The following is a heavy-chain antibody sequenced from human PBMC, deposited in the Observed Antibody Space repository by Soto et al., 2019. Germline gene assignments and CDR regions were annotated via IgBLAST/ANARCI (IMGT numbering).Heavy chain of an antibody. J-gene: IGHJ4*02. CDR1: GYTFTSYD. CDR3: AREIRTTRD. CDR2: MNPNSGNT. Sequence: QVQLVQSGAEVKKPGASVKVSCKASGYTFTSYDINWVRQAPGQGREWMGWMNPNSGNTGYAQKFQGRATLTRNTSISTAYMELRSLRSEDTAVYYCAREIRTTRDLGQGTPVTVSS. V-gene: IGHV1-8*01. D-gene: IGHD1-1*01.